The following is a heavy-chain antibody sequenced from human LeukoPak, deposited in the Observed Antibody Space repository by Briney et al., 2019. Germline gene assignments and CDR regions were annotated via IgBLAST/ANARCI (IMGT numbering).Heavy chain of an antibody. Sequence: GGSLRLSCAASGFTFSSYAMHWVRQAPGKGLEWVSAISGSGGSTYYADSVKGRFTISRDNSKNTLYLQMNSLRAEDTAVYYCAKASGWYSYYFDYWGQGTLVTVSS. CDR2: ISGSGGST. CDR3: AKASGWYSYYFDY. D-gene: IGHD6-19*01. J-gene: IGHJ4*02. V-gene: IGHV3-23*01. CDR1: GFTFSSYA.